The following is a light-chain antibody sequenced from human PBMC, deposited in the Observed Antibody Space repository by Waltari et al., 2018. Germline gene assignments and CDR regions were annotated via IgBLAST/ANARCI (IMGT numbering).Light chain of an antibody. V-gene: IGKV1-5*03. Sequence: DIQMTQSPSTLSASVGDRFTIPCRASQSISNWLAWYQQKPGKAPKLLIYKASTLESGVPSRFCGSRAGTEFTLTISSLQPDDFATYYCQQYNSYSLLTFGGGTKVEIK. CDR2: KAS. CDR1: QSISNW. J-gene: IGKJ4*01. CDR3: QQYNSYSLLT.